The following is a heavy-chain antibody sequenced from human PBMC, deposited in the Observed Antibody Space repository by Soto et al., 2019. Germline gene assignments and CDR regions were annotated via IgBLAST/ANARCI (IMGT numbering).Heavy chain of an antibody. V-gene: IGHV3-21*01. CDR1: GFTFSSYS. CDR3: ATSTGAGENLHP. D-gene: IGHD1-26*01. Sequence: EVQLVESGGGLVKPGGSLRLSCAASGFTFSSYSMNWVRQAPGKGLEWVSSISSSSTYIYYADSVKGRFTISRDNAKNSLYLQMNSLRAEDPAVYYCATSTGAGENLHPWGQGHLVTLPS. CDR2: ISSSSTYI. J-gene: IGHJ1*01.